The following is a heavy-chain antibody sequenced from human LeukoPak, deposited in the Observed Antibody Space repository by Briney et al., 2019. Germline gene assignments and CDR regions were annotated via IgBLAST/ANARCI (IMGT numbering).Heavy chain of an antibody. J-gene: IGHJ6*02. Sequence: PGRSLRLSCAASGFTFDDYAMHWVRQAPGKGLEWVSGISWNSGSIGYADSVKGRFTISRDNAKNSLYLQMNSLRAEDTAVYYCAREMDYGDAYGMDVWGQGTTVTVSS. CDR3: AREMDYGDAYGMDV. V-gene: IGHV3-9*01. D-gene: IGHD4-17*01. CDR1: GFTFDDYA. CDR2: ISWNSGSI.